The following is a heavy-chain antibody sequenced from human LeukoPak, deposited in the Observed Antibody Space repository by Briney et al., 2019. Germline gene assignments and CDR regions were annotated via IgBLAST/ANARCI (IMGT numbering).Heavy chain of an antibody. V-gene: IGHV1-2*02. J-gene: IGHJ4*02. CDR2: IDPKNGHT. CDR3: SRDVSGDGRVYIDH. D-gene: IGHD6-19*01. CDR1: GYDFNAYN. Sequence: ASVKVSCKASGYDFNAYNIQWVRQARGLGLEWMGWIDPKNGHTTYAEKFKGRVMVTRDTSITAVYMELRSLRSDDTAVYYCSRDVSGDGRVYIDHWGPGTSVSVSS.